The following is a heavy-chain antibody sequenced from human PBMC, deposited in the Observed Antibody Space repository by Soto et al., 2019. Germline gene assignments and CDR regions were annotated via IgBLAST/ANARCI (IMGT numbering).Heavy chain of an antibody. CDR3: ARPLAAAGLDFDY. CDR1: GYTLTSNY. J-gene: IGHJ4*02. V-gene: IGHV1-46*01. CDR2: INPSGGST. D-gene: IGHD6-13*01. Sequence: ASGKVSGKASGYTLTSNYRHWGRQAPGQGLEWMGIINPSGGSTSYAQKFQGRVTMTRDTSTSTVYMELSSLRSEDTAVYYCARPLAAAGLDFDYWGQGTLVTVSS.